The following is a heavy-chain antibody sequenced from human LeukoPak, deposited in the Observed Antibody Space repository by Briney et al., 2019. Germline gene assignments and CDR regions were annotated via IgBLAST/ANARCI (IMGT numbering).Heavy chain of an antibody. CDR2: ISTGDST. CDR1: GFSVDGYY. CDR3: AKPYDILTGYYIC. J-gene: IGHJ4*02. Sequence: GGSLRLSCAASGFSVDGYYMTWVRQAPGKGLEWVSSISTGDSTYYADSVKGRFTISRDNSKNTLYLQMNSLRAEDTAVYYCAKPYDILTGYYICWGQGTLVTVSS. V-gene: IGHV3-53*01. D-gene: IGHD3-9*01.